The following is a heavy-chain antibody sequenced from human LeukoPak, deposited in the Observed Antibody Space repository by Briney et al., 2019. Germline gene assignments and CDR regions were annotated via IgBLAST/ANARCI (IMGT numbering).Heavy chain of an antibody. J-gene: IGHJ6*02. CDR1: GFTFSSYA. CDR3: ARDRGGYSYGNYYYYGMDV. V-gene: IGHV3-30-3*01. Sequence: GGALRLPCAASGFTFSSYAMHWVRQAPGKGLEWVAVISYDGSNKYYADSVKGRFTITRDNSKNTLYLQMNSLRAEDTAVYYCARDRGGYSYGNYYYYGMDVWGQGTTVTVSS. CDR2: ISYDGSNK. D-gene: IGHD5-18*01.